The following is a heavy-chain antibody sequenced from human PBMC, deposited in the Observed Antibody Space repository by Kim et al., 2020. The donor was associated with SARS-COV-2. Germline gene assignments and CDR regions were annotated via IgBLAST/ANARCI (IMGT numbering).Heavy chain of an antibody. CDR2: ISAYNGNT. D-gene: IGHD6-19*01. V-gene: IGHV1-18*01. CDR3: ARDQRGSEGEVYFDY. J-gene: IGHJ4*02. CDR1: GYTFTSYG. Sequence: ASVKVSCKASGYTFTSYGISWVRQAPGQGLEWMGWISAYNGNTNYAQKLQGRVTMTTDTSTSTAYMELRSLRSDDTAVYYCARDQRGSEGEVYFDYWGQGTLVTVSS.